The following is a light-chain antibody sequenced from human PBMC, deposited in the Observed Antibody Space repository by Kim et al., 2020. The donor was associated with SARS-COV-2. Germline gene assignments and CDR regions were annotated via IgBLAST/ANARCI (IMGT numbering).Light chain of an antibody. J-gene: IGLJ2*01. Sequence: SYELTQPPSVSVSPGQTASIPCSGDKLGDKYACWYQHKSGQSPVLVIFQDSKRPSGIPERFSGSNSGNTATLTISGTQAMDEADYYCQAWDSSTAVSGGGTQLTVL. V-gene: IGLV3-1*01. CDR2: QDS. CDR1: KLGDKY. CDR3: QAWDSSTAV.